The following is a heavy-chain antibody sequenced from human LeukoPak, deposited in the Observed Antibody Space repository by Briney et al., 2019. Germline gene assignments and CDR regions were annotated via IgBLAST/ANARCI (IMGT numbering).Heavy chain of an antibody. D-gene: IGHD2-15*01. CDR2: ISGSGGST. J-gene: IGHJ4*02. CDR3: AKDVVVVAATQYYFDY. Sequence: PGGSLRLSCAASGFTFSSYAMSWVRQAPGKGLEWVSAISGSGGSTYYADSVKGRFTISRDNSKNTLYLQMNSLRAEDTAVYYCAKDVVVVAATQYYFDYWGQGTLVTVSS. V-gene: IGHV3-23*01. CDR1: GFTFSSYA.